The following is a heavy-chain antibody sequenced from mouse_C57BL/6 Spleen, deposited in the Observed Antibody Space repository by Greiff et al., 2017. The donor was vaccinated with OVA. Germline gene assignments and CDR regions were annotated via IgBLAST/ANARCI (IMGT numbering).Heavy chain of an antibody. Sequence: EVQRVESGGDLVKPGGSLKLSCAASGFTFSSSGMSWVRPTPDKRLAWVATISSCGSYTSSPDSVQGRFPISRDNAKTTLYLQMSSLKSEDTAMYYCARHDYSNTGFAYWGQGTLVTVSA. CDR2: ISSCGSYT. V-gene: IGHV5-6*01. CDR3: ARHDYSNTGFAY. J-gene: IGHJ3*01. CDR1: GFTFSSSG. D-gene: IGHD2-5*01.